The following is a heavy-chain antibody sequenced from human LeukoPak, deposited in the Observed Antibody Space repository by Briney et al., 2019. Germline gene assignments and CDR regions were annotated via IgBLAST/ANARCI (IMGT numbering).Heavy chain of an antibody. Sequence: GASVKVSCKASGHTFTGYYMHWVRQAPGQGLEWMGWINPNSGGTNYAQKFQGRVTMTRDTSISTAYMELSRLRSDDTAVYYCARVKGRDGYNQYYMDVWGKGTTATVSS. D-gene: IGHD5-24*01. V-gene: IGHV1-2*02. CDR2: INPNSGGT. J-gene: IGHJ6*03. CDR1: GHTFTGYY. CDR3: ARVKGRDGYNQYYMDV.